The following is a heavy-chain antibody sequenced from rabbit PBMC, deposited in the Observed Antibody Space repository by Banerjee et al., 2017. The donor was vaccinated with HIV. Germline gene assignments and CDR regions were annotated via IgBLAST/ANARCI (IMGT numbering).Heavy chain of an antibody. CDR1: GLDFTSSYW. CDR2: IDVTKSGST. CDR3: ARDAAGREDFNL. D-gene: IGHD4-2*01. V-gene: IGHV1S40*01. J-gene: IGHJ4*01. Sequence: QSLEESGGDLVKPGASLTLTCKASGLDFTSSYWICWVRQAPGKGLEWIACIDVTKSGSTYYTSWAKGRFTISKTSSTTVTLQMTSLTAADTATYFCARDAAGREDFNLWGPGTLVTVS.